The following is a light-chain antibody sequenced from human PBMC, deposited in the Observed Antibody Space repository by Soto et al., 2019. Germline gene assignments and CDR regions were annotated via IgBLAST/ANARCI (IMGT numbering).Light chain of an antibody. CDR3: QQYETYPLT. CDR2: KAS. V-gene: IGKV1-5*03. CDR1: QSISSW. J-gene: IGKJ4*01. Sequence: DIQLTQSPSTLSASVGDRVTITCRASQSISSWLAWYQQKPGKASKLLVYKASSLESGVPSRFSGSGSGTEFTLTISTLQPDDFATYYCQQYETYPLTFGGGTKVEIK.